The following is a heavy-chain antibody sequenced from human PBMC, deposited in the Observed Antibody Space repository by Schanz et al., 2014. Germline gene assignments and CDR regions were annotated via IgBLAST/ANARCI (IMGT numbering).Heavy chain of an antibody. CDR1: GYTFISYG. CDR2: IIPILGIA. Sequence: QVQLVQSGAEVRKPGASVKVSCKASGYTFISYGISWVRQAPGQGLEWMGRIIPILGIANYAQNFQGRVTITADKSTSTAYMELSSLRYEDTALYYCARGTMPGTFDIWGQGTMVTVSS. V-gene: IGHV1-69*04. CDR3: ARGTMPGTFDI. D-gene: IGHD2-2*01. J-gene: IGHJ3*02.